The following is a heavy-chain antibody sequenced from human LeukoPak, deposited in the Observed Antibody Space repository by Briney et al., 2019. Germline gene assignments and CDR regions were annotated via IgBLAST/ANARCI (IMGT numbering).Heavy chain of an antibody. D-gene: IGHD2/OR15-2a*01. CDR2: IMQDGSET. Sequence: GGSLRLSCAACGFTFTNNFMSCVRQVTGKGLEWVANIMQDGSETTYADSVRGRFTIFRDNAKDSVYLQMDSLRAEDTAVYFCARGAFTGSYLSYESWGQGSLVTVSS. CDR3: ARGAFTGSYLSYES. V-gene: IGHV3-7*01. J-gene: IGHJ4*02. CDR1: GFTFTNNF.